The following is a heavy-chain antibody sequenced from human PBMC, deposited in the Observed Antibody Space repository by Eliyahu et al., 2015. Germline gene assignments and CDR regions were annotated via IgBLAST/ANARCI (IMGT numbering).Heavy chain of an antibody. CDR3: ARYDSSGDFDY. D-gene: IGHD3-22*01. V-gene: IGHV2-26*01. J-gene: IGHJ4*02. Sequence: QVTLKESGPVLVKPTETPTLTCTVSGFSLSNARMGVSWIRQPPGKALEWLAHIFSNDEKSYSTSLKSRLTISKDTSKSQVVLTMTNMDPVDTATYYCARYDSSGDFDYWGQGTLVTVSS. CDR2: IFSNDEK. CDR1: GFSLSNARMG.